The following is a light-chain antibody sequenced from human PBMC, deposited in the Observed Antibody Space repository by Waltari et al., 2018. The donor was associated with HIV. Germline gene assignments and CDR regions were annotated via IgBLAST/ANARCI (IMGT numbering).Light chain of an antibody. CDR3: QSYDTSLSVNYV. V-gene: IGLV1-40*01. Sequence: QSVLTQPPSVSGALGQRVTISCTGSRTNIGAGHDVHWYQQLPGTAPKLLIYSNIIRPSGVPDLFSAAKSGTSSSLAITGLRPEDEADYYCQSYDTSLSVNYVFGTGTKVTVL. CDR1: RTNIGAGHD. CDR2: SNI. J-gene: IGLJ1*01.